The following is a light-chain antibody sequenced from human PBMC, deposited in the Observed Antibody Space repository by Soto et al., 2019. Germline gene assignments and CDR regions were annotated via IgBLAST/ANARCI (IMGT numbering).Light chain of an antibody. CDR1: QSIINF. CDR3: HQTYIAPWA. CDR2: AAS. V-gene: IGKV1-39*01. J-gene: IGKJ1*01. Sequence: DIQITQSPSSLSASVGDRVTITCGSSQSIINFLNWYQHKPGKAPNLLIFAASTLQSGVPSRFSGSGSGTDYTLTITSLQPEDSATYYCHQTYIAPWAFGQGTKVDIK.